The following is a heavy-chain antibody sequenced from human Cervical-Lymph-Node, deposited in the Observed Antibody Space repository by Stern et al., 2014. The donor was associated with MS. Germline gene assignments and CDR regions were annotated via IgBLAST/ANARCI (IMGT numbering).Heavy chain of an antibody. D-gene: IGHD3/OR15-3a*01. V-gene: IGHV1-46*01. CDR3: ASGTGSKRPTGNY. CDR2: INPRGDSA. CDR1: GYTFTSHY. Sequence: DQLVESGAEVKKPGASVKVSCKAFGYTFTSHYMHWVRQAPGQGLEWGGIINPRGDSATYAQKFQGRVTITRDTSTSTVYMELSSLRSEDTAVYYCASGTGSKRPTGNYWGQGTLVTVSS. J-gene: IGHJ4*02.